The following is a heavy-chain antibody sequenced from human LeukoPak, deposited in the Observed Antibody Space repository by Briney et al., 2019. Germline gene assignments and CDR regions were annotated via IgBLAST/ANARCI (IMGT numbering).Heavy chain of an antibody. Sequence: ASVKVSCKASGYTFTSYGISWVRQAPGQGLEWMGWISAYNGNTNYARKLQGRVTMTTDTSTSTAYMELRSLRSDDTAVYYCARVHLAATLYYFDYWGQGTLVTVSS. CDR1: GYTFTSYG. CDR2: ISAYNGNT. J-gene: IGHJ4*02. V-gene: IGHV1-18*01. CDR3: ARVHLAATLYYFDY. D-gene: IGHD2-15*01.